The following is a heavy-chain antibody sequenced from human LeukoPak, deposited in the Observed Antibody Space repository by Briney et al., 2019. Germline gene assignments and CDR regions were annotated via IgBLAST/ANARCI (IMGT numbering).Heavy chain of an antibody. CDR1: GGTFSSYA. CDR2: IIPIFGTA. Sequence: SVKVSCKASGGTFSSYAISWVRQAPGQGLEWMGGIIPIFGTANYAQKFQGRVTITADESTSTAYMELSSLRSEDTAVYYCARGPHYYDSSGYYLHYWGQGTLVTVSS. CDR3: ARGPHYYDSSGYYLHY. J-gene: IGHJ4*02. V-gene: IGHV1-69*01. D-gene: IGHD3-22*01.